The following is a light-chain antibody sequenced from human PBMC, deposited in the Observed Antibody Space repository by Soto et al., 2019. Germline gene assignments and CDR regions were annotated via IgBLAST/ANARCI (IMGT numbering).Light chain of an antibody. Sequence: EIVLTQSPGTLSLSPGERSTLSCRASQSVISNFAWYQQKPGQAPRLXXYGASARATGIPARFSGSGSGTEFTLTISSLEPEDSAVYYCQQYSSWPPWTFGQGTKVDI. CDR3: QQYSSWPPWT. CDR2: GAS. CDR1: QSVISN. V-gene: IGKV3-15*01. J-gene: IGKJ1*01.